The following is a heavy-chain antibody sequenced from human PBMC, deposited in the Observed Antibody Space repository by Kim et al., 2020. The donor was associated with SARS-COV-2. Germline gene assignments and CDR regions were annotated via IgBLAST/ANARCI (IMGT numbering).Heavy chain of an antibody. J-gene: IGHJ6*01. Sequence: GGSLRLSCAASGFTFSSYAMSWVRQAPGKGLECVSAISGSGGSTYYADSVKGRFTISRDNSKNTLYLQMNSLRAEDTAVYYCAKDMYSSGWYQYYYYYYGMDVWGQGTTVTVSS. D-gene: IGHD6-19*01. CDR2: ISGSGGST. CDR3: AKDMYSSGWYQYYYYYYGMDV. CDR1: GFTFSSYA. V-gene: IGHV3-23*01.